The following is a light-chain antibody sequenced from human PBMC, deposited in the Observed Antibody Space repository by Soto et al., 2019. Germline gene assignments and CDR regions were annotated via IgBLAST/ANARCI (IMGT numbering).Light chain of an antibody. CDR1: SSDVGGYNY. Sequence: QSAVTQPASVSGSPGQSITISCTGTSSDVGGYNYVSWYQQHPGKAPKLMIYDVSNRPSGVSNRFSGSKSGNTASLTISGLQAEDEADYYCSSYTSSSTLNYVFGTGTKVTVL. V-gene: IGLV2-14*01. CDR3: SSYTSSSTLNYV. CDR2: DVS. J-gene: IGLJ1*01.